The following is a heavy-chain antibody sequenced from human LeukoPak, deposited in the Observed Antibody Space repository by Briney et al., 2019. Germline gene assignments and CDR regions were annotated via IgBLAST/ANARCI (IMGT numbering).Heavy chain of an antibody. Sequence: SETLSLTCAVSGYSISSGYYWGWIRQPPGKGLEWIGSIYHSGSTYYNPSLKSRVTISVDTSKNQFSLKLSSVTAADTAVYYCARLPTTDQLLPSDYWGQGTLVTVSS. CDR2: IYHSGST. D-gene: IGHD2-2*01. J-gene: IGHJ4*02. CDR3: ARLPTTDQLLPSDY. V-gene: IGHV4-38-2*01. CDR1: GYSISSGYY.